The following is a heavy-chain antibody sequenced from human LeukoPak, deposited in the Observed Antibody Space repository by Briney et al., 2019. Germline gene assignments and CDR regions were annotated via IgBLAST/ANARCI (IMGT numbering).Heavy chain of an antibody. CDR2: IYPVDSDT. D-gene: IGHD3-22*01. CDR3: ARPNITSYYDSRGYDAFDV. CDR1: GYSFTSYW. J-gene: IGHJ3*01. Sequence: GEPLKISCKGSGYSFTSYWIGWARQMPGKGLEWMGIIYPVDSDTRYSPSFQGQVTISADKSVSIAYLQWSSLKASDTAVYYCARPNITSYYDSRGYDAFDVWGQGTMVIVSS. V-gene: IGHV5-51*01.